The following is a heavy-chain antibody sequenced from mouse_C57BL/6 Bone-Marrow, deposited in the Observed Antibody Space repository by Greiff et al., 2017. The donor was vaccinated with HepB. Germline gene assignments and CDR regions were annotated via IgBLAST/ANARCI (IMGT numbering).Heavy chain of an antibody. CDR3: ASLWLRRYWYFDV. V-gene: IGHV5-2*01. CDR1: EYEFPSHD. J-gene: IGHJ1*03. D-gene: IGHD2-2*01. CDR2: INSDGGST. Sequence: EVQGVESGGGLVQPGESLKLSCESNEYEFPSHDMSWVRKTPEKRLELVAAINSDGGSTYYPDTMERRFIISRDNTKKTLYLQMSSLRSEDTAWYYCASLWLRRYWYFDVWGTGTTVTVSS.